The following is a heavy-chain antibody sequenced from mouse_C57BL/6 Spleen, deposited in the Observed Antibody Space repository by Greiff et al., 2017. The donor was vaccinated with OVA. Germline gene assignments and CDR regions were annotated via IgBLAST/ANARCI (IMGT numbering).Heavy chain of an antibody. CDR3: ARDNYGDY. D-gene: IGHD1-1*01. V-gene: IGHV1-42*01. Sequence: VQLKESGPELVKPGASVKISCKASGYSFTGYYMNWVKQSPETSLEWIGEINPSTGGTTYNQKFKAKATLTVDKSSSTAYMQLKSLTSEDSAVYYCARDNYGDYWGKGTTLTVSS. CDR2: INPSTGGT. J-gene: IGHJ2*01. CDR1: GYSFTGYY.